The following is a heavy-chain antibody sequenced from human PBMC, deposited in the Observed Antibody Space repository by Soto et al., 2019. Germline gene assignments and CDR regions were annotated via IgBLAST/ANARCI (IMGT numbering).Heavy chain of an antibody. CDR2: IYSDDDK. CDR1: GFSLSTDYVG. D-gene: IGHD6-6*01. Sequence: SGPTLVNPTQPLTLTCTFSGFSLSTDYVGVGWIRQPPGKALVWLAVIYSDDDKRYSPSLKSMLTITKDSSTTQVVLTMTNMDPVDATTYYGARTTYSISSFDYWGQGALVTVSS. J-gene: IGHJ4*02. CDR3: ARTTYSISSFDY. V-gene: IGHV2-5*02.